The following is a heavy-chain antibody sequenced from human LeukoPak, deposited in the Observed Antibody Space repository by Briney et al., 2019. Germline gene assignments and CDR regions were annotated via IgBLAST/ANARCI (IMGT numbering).Heavy chain of an antibody. CDR2: ISSSSSYI. J-gene: IGHJ4*02. D-gene: IGHD3-3*01. Sequence: GGSLRLSCAASGFTFSSYSMNWVRQAPGKGLEWVSSISSSSSYIYYADSVKGRFTISRDNAKNSLYLQMNSLRAEDTAVYYCARVDDFGVVQFHFDYWGQGTLVTVSS. CDR1: GFTFSSYS. CDR3: ARVDDFGVVQFHFDY. V-gene: IGHV3-21*01.